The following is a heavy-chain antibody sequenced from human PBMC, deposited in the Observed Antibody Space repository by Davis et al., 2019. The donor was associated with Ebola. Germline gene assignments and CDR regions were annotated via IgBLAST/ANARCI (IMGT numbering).Heavy chain of an antibody. J-gene: IGHJ4*02. CDR2: IYSGGST. Sequence: GESLKISCAASGFTVSSNYMSWVRQAPGKGLEWVSVIYSGGSTYYADSVKGRFTISRDNSKNTLYLQMNSLRAEDTAVYYCAKEGVDDYGESGMDYWGQGTLVTVSS. V-gene: IGHV3-53*01. CDR1: GFTVSSNY. D-gene: IGHD4-17*01. CDR3: AKEGVDDYGESGMDY.